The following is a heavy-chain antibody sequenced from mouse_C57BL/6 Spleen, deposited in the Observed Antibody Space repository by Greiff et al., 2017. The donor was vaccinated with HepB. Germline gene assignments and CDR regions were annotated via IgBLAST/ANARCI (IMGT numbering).Heavy chain of an antibody. J-gene: IGHJ3*01. D-gene: IGHD1-1*01. CDR2: ISYDGSN. Sequence: EVQLQQSGPGLVKPSQSLSLTCSVTGYSITSGYYWNWIRQFPGNKLEWMGYISYDGSNNYNPSLKNRISITRDTSKNQFFLKLNSVTTEDTATYYCAREGLLLRYSWFAYWGQGTLVTVSA. CDR3: AREGLLLRYSWFAY. V-gene: IGHV3-6*01. CDR1: GYSITSGYY.